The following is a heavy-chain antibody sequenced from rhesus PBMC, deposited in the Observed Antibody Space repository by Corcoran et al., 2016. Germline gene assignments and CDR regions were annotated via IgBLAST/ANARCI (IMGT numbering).Heavy chain of an antibody. Sequence: QVQLQESGPAVVKPSETLSLTCAVPGGSISSSNWWSWLRQSPGKGLEWIGGIYGSGGSTEYNPSLKSRVTISIDTSKNQFSLKLSSVTAADTAVYYCARQGRVVVLTAPPAYFDYWGQGVLVTVSS. CDR2: IYGSGGST. CDR1: GGSISSSNW. CDR3: ARQGRVVVLTAPPAYFDY. D-gene: IGHD2-15*01. J-gene: IGHJ4*01. V-gene: IGHV4-93*02.